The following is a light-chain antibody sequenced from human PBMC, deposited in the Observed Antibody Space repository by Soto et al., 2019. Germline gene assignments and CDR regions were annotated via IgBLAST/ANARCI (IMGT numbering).Light chain of an antibody. CDR1: QSVSSY. J-gene: IGKJ5*01. Sequence: IVLTQCPATLSLSHGERATLSCRASQSVSSYLAWYQQKPGQAPRLLIYDASNRATGIPARFSGSGSGTDFTLTISSLEPEDFAVYYCQQRSNWPITFGQGTRLEIK. CDR3: QQRSNWPIT. CDR2: DAS. V-gene: IGKV3-11*01.